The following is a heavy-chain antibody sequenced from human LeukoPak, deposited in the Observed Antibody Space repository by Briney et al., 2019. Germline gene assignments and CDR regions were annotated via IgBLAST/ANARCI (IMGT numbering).Heavy chain of an antibody. CDR1: GFTFSTYC. Sequence: GGSLRLSCAASGFTFSTYCMHWVRQAPGKGPMWVSRICPDGTVTNYADSVKARFIISRDNARNTVYLQMSSLRVEDTAVYYCARGVDYYENSGTIDYWGQGTLVTVSS. CDR3: ARGVDYYENSGTIDY. J-gene: IGHJ4*02. CDR2: ICPDGTVT. D-gene: IGHD3-22*01. V-gene: IGHV3-74*01.